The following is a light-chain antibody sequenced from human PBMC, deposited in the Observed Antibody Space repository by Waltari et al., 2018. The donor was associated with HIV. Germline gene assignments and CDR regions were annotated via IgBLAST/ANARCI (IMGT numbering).Light chain of an antibody. V-gene: IGKV1-5*03. J-gene: IGKJ2*01. CDR1: EYIGNS. CDR3: QQFGTYYT. CDR2: VAS. Sequence: DIRMTQSRSTLSASIRDRVTITCRASEYIGNSLAWYQQKPGQAPKLLISVASSLERGVPIRFSGGGSGSEFTLTISSLQNEDFATYYCQQFGTYYTFGPGTRLE.